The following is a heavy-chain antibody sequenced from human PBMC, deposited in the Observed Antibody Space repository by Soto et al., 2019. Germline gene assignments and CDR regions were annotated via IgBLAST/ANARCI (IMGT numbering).Heavy chain of an antibody. CDR1: GFTYSTYA. CDR2: ISGSGGST. V-gene: IGHV3-23*01. CDR3: AKAIAVAS. Sequence: EVQLLESGGGLVQPGGSLRLSCAAAGFTYSTYAMSRVRKAPGKGLEWVSAISGSGGSTYYADSVKGRFTISRDNSKNTLYLQMNSLRAEDTAVYYCAKAIAVASWGQGTLVTVST. J-gene: IGHJ4*02. D-gene: IGHD6-19*01.